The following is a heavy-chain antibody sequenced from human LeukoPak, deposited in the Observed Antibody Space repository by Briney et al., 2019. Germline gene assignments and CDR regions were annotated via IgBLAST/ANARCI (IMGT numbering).Heavy chain of an antibody. J-gene: IGHJ3*02. CDR3: ARVRYDSSGYRAFDI. Sequence: SETLSLTCTVSGDSISSGSYYWSWIRQPAGKGLEWIGLIYTSGSTNYNPSLKSRVTILVDTSKNQFSLKLSSVTAADTAVYYCARVRYDSSGYRAFDIWGQGTMVTVSS. D-gene: IGHD3-22*01. CDR1: GDSISSGSYY. CDR2: IYTSGST. V-gene: IGHV4-61*02.